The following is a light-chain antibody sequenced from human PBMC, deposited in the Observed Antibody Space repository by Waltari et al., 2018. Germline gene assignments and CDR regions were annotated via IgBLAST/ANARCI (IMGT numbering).Light chain of an antibody. CDR3: QQRFTWPSIT. V-gene: IGKV3-11*01. CDR1: QSGNSY. J-gene: IGKJ5*01. CDR2: DAA. Sequence: EIVLTQSPATLSLSPGERATLPSRPSQSGNSYLAWYQHKPGQAPMLLIYDAANSATGIPARFSGSGSATDFTLTISSLEPDDFALYYCQQRFTWPSITFGQGTRLEIK.